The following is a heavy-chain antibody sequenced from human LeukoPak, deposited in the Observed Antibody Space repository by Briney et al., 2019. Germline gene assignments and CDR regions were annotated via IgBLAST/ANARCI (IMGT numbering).Heavy chain of an antibody. J-gene: IGHJ4*02. V-gene: IGHV3-23*01. D-gene: IGHD6-13*01. CDR1: GFTFSSYA. CDR2: IVGSGGST. CDR3: AKDLDVPIYDSSSWYAGY. Sequence: PGGSLRLSCAASGFTFSSYAMSWVRQAPGKGLEWVSSIVGSGGSTYYADSVKGRFTISRDNSKNTLYLQMNSLRAEDTAVYYCAKDLDVPIYDSSSWYAGYWGQGTLVTVSS.